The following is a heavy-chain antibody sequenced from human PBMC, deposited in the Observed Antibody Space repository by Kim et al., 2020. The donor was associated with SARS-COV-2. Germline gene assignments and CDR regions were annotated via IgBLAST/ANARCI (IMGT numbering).Heavy chain of an antibody. Sequence: SGPTLVNPTQTLTLTCTFSGFSLSTSGMCVSWIRQPPGKALEWLALIDWDDDKYYSTSLKTRLTISKDTSKNQVVLTMTNMDPVDTATYYCARILEWGAVAGSFDYWGQGTLVTVSS. CDR1: GFSLSTSGMC. CDR3: ARILEWGAVAGSFDY. J-gene: IGHJ4*02. V-gene: IGHV2-70*01. CDR2: IDWDDDK. D-gene: IGHD6-19*01.